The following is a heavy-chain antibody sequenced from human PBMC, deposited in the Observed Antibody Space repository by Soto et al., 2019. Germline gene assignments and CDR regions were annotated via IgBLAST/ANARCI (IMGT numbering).Heavy chain of an antibody. J-gene: IGHJ4*02. CDR2: ISGSGGST. CDR1: GFTFSSYS. CDR3: AKGSGSLDY. Sequence: WGSLRLSCGASGFTFSSYSMSWVRQAPGKGLEWVSAISGSGGSTYYADSVKGRFTISRDNSKNTLYLQMNSLRAEDTAVYYCAKGSGSLDYWGQGTLVTVSS. D-gene: IGHD3-22*01. V-gene: IGHV3-23*01.